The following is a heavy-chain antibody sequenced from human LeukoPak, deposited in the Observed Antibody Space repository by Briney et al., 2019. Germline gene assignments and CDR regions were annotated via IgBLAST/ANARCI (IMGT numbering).Heavy chain of an antibody. CDR2: INSDGSNI. V-gene: IGHV3-74*01. Sequence: GGSLRLSRAASGFTFRDFWMHWVRQAPGKGLVWVSRINSDGSNITYADSVKGRFTISRDNAKNTLYLQMNSLRGEDTAVYYCARSRYSTSSGGFDYWGQGILVTVSS. J-gene: IGHJ4*02. CDR1: GFTFRDFW. D-gene: IGHD6-6*01. CDR3: ARSRYSTSSGGFDY.